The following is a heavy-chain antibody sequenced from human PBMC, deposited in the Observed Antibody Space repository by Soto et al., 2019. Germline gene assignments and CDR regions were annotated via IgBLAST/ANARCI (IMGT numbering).Heavy chain of an antibody. J-gene: IGHJ6*02. CDR1: GYSFHTYA. V-gene: IGHV1-18*01. CDR3: AREYGMDV. CDR2: ISGYNGNT. Sequence: QVQLVQSGGEVKKPGASVKVSCEASGYSFHTYAISWVRQAPGQGLEWVGWISGYNGNTNDAEKFQGRVTLTTDTSTKTAFMELRGLTSDATAVYYCAREYGMDVWGQGTTVTVSS.